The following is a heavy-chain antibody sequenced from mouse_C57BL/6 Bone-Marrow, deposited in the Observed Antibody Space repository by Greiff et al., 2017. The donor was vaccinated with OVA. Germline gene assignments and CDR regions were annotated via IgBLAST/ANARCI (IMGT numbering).Heavy chain of an antibody. V-gene: IGHV3-6*01. CDR2: ISYDGSN. CDR3: ARDQDYGNFDY. Sequence: VQLQQSGPGLVKPSQSLSLTCSVTGYSITSGYYWNWIRQFPGNKREWMGYISYDGSNNYNPSLKNRISITRDTSKNQFFLKLNSVTTEDTATYYCARDQDYGNFDYWGQGTTLTVAS. D-gene: IGHD2-1*01. CDR1: GYSITSGYY. J-gene: IGHJ2*01.